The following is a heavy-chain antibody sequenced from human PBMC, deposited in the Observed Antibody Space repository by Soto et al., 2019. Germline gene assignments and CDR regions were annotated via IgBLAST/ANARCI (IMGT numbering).Heavy chain of an antibody. CDR3: AKVGYDTFGYYLRSFDC. Sequence: ESGGGLVQPGGSLRLSCATSGFTFSTNAMGWVRQAPGMGLEFVSLISGSGNTIYYADSVKGRFTISRDNSMNTVSLQMNSLRAEDTAVYYCAKVGYDTFGYYLRSFDCWGQGTLVTVSP. J-gene: IGHJ4*02. CDR2: ISGSGNTI. CDR1: GFTFSTNA. V-gene: IGHV3-23*01. D-gene: IGHD2-2*03.